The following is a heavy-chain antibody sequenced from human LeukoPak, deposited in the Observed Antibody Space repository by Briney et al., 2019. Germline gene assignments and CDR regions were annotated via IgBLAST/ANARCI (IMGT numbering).Heavy chain of an antibody. CDR2: ISGSGGST. CDR3: AKDHTAMVIYDFDY. J-gene: IGHJ4*02. Sequence: GGSLRLSCAASGFTFSSYAMSWVRQAPGKELEWVSAISGSGGSTYYADSVKGRFTISRDNSKNTLYLQMNSLRAEDTAVYYCAKDHTAMVIYDFDYWGQGTLVTVSS. V-gene: IGHV3-23*01. CDR1: GFTFSSYA. D-gene: IGHD5-18*01.